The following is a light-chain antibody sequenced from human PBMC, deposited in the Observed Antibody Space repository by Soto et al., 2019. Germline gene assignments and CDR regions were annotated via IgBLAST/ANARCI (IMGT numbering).Light chain of an antibody. CDR3: QQYNNWPSLT. J-gene: IGKJ4*01. CDR2: GAS. V-gene: IGKV3-15*01. CDR1: QSVSSN. Sequence: EIVMTQSPATLSVSPGERATLSCRASQSVSSNLAWYQQKPGQVPRLLIYGASTSATGIPARFSGSGSGTEFTLTISSLQSEDFAVYYCQQYNNWPSLTFGGGTKVEIK.